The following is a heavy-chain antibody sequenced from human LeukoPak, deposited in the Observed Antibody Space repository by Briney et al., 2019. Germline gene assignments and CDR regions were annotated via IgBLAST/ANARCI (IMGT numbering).Heavy chain of an antibody. Sequence: SGGSLRLSCAASGFTFRSSGMHWVRQAPGKGLEWVAVTSHDGNNKYYADSVKGRFTVARDNSQITLSLQMNSLRAVDTALYYSPRGDSCDSTAYSKYFQHWGQGTLVTVSS. CDR1: GFTFRSSG. CDR3: PRGDSCDSTAYSKYFQH. J-gene: IGHJ1*01. CDR2: TSHDGNNK. D-gene: IGHD2/OR15-2a*01. V-gene: IGHV3-30*03.